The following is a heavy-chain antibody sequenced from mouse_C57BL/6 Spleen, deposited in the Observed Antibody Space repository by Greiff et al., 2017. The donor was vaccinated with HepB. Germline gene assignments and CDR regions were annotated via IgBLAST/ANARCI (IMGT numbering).Heavy chain of an antibody. V-gene: IGHV3-6*01. CDR3: ARAGSRYGY. Sequence: EVKLQESGPGLVKPSQSLSLTCSVTGYSITSGYYWNWIRQFPGNKLEWMGYISYDGSNNYNPSLKNRISITRDTSKNQFFLKLNSVTTEDTATYYCARAGSRYGYWGQGTTLTVSS. J-gene: IGHJ2*01. CDR1: GYSITSGYY. D-gene: IGHD1-1*01. CDR2: ISYDGSN.